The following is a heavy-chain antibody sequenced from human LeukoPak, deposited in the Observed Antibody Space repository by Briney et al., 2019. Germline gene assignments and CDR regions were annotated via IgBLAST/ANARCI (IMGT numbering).Heavy chain of an antibody. D-gene: IGHD2-15*01. CDR3: ARGSRDY. V-gene: IGHV3-30-3*01. CDR1: GFTFSSYA. Sequence: GRSLRLSCAASGFTFSSYAMHWVRQAPGKGLEWVAAISYGGSNKYYADSVKGRFTISRDNSKNTLYLQMNSLRAEDTAVYYCARGSRDYWGQGALVTVSS. J-gene: IGHJ4*02. CDR2: ISYGGSNK.